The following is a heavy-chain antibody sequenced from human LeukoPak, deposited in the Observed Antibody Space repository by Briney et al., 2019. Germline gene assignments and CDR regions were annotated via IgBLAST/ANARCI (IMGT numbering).Heavy chain of an antibody. CDR3: AKSERLTMIGGWAPTFDS. Sequence: SGGSLRLSCAASGFTVSDKYISWVRQAPGKGLEWVSILYSDGSTYYADSVEGRFTISRDNSKNTLFFQMNSLRVEDTAVYYCAKSERLTMIGGWAPTFDSWGQGTLVTVSS. V-gene: IGHV3-66*01. CDR2: LYSDGST. J-gene: IGHJ4*02. CDR1: GFTVSDKY. D-gene: IGHD3-22*01.